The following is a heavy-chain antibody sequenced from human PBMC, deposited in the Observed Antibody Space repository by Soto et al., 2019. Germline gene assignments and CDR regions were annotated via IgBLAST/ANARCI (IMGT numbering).Heavy chain of an antibody. D-gene: IGHD3-9*01. V-gene: IGHV3-30-3*01. CDR3: VRNILTGYYYFGY. CDR2: ISYDGSNK. J-gene: IGHJ4*02. Sequence: GGSLRLSCAASGFTFSSYAMHWVRQAPGKGLEWVAVISYDGSNKYYADSVKGRFTISRDNSKNTLYLQMNSLRAEDTAVYYCVRNILTGYYYFGYWGQGTLVTVSS. CDR1: GFTFSSYA.